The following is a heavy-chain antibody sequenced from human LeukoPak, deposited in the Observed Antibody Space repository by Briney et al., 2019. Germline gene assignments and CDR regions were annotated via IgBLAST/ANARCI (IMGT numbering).Heavy chain of an antibody. CDR2: ISGSGGST. CDR3: AKGQGDQQLVLYYFYHGMDV. J-gene: IGHJ6*02. Sequence: GGSLRLSCAASGFTFSSYAMSWVRQAPGKGLEWVSAISGSGGSTYYADSVKGRFTISRDNSKNTLYLQANSLRAEDTAVYYCAKGQGDQQLVLYYFYHGMDVWGQGTTVIASS. D-gene: IGHD6-13*01. CDR1: GFTFSSYA. V-gene: IGHV3-23*01.